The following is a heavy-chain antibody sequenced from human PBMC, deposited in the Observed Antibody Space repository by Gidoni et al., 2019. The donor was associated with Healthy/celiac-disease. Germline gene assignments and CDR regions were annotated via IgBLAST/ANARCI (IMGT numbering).Heavy chain of an antibody. J-gene: IGHJ6*02. CDR2: ISAYNGNT. Sequence: QVQLVQSGAEVKKPGASVTVSCKASGYTFTSYGISWVRQAPGQGLEWMGWISAYNGNTNYAQKLQGRVTMTTDTSTSTAYMELRSLRSDDTAVYYCARDRVVRGVVYYYYGMDVWGQGTTVTVSS. CDR1: GYTFTSYG. V-gene: IGHV1-18*04. CDR3: ARDRVVRGVVYYYYGMDV. D-gene: IGHD3-10*01.